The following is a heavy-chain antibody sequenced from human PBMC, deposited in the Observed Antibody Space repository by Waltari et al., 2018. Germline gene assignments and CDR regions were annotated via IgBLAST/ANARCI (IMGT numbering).Heavy chain of an antibody. Sequence: QVQLVESGGGVVQPGRSLRLSCAASGFTFSSYAMHWVRQAPGKGLEGVAVISYDGSNKYYADSVKGRFTISRDNSKNTLYLQMNSLRAEDTAVYYCARLTDYYDSSGYYYWGQGTLVTVSS. CDR1: GFTFSSYA. J-gene: IGHJ4*02. V-gene: IGHV3-30*01. CDR3: ARLTDYYDSSGYYY. CDR2: ISYDGSNK. D-gene: IGHD3-22*01.